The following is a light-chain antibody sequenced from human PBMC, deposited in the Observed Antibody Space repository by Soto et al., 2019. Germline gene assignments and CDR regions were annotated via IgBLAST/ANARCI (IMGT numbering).Light chain of an antibody. CDR2: GAS. J-gene: IGKJ1*01. Sequence: EIVMTQSPATLSGSRVERATFSCRASQSVSSNLAWYQQKPGPAPRLLIYGASTRATGIPARFSGSGSGTEFNLSISSLQSQDFAVYYCQQYNNWPPWTFGQGTKVEIK. V-gene: IGKV3-15*01. CDR1: QSVSSN. CDR3: QQYNNWPPWT.